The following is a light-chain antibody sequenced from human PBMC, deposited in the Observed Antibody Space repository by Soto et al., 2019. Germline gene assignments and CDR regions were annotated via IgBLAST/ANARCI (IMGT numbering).Light chain of an antibody. Sequence: TQSPATLYVSPGERATLSCRASQSLTSNLAWYQQRPGQAPRLLIYDTSTRATDIPARFSGSGSGAELNIKITSLHDEDVAIYYWQQQNNLQTTFGQRTKVDI. CDR3: QQQNNLQTT. CDR2: DTS. J-gene: IGKJ2*01. V-gene: IGKV3-15*01. CDR1: QSLTSN.